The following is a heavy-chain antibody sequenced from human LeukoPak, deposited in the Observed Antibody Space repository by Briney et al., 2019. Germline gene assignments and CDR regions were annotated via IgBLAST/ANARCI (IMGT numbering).Heavy chain of an antibody. CDR3: ARNDGGLPS. CDR1: GFIFADYD. V-gene: IGHV3-20*04. D-gene: IGHD4-23*01. J-gene: IGHJ5*02. Sequence: GGSLRLSCAASGFIFADYDMSWVRQAPGKGLEWVSGINWNGARTDYADSVKGRFTISRDNAKNTLYLQVNSLTVEDTALYSCARNDGGLPSWGQGTLVTVSS. CDR2: INWNGART.